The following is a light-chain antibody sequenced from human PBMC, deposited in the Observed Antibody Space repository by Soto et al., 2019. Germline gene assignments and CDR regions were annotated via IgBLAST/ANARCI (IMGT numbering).Light chain of an antibody. CDR1: QSISYW. CDR3: QHYNSYSEA. J-gene: IGKJ1*01. CDR2: KAS. Sequence: DIQMTQSPSTLSASVGDRVTITCRASQSISYWLAWYQQKPGKAPNLLIDKASSLKSGVPSRFSGSGSGTEFTLTISSLQPDDFATYYCQHYNSYSEAFGQGTKVDIK. V-gene: IGKV1-5*03.